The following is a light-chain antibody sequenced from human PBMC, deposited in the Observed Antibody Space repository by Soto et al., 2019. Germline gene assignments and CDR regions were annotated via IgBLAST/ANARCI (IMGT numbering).Light chain of an antibody. CDR2: DVS. CDR3: CSYAGSSYYV. J-gene: IGLJ1*01. Sequence: QSALTQPRSVSGSPGQSVTISCTGTSSDVGAYNYVSWYQQHPGKAPNFMIYDVSKRPSGVPDRFSGSRSGNTASLTISGLQAEDEAYYYCCSYAGSSYYVFGSGTKVTVL. CDR1: SSDVGAYNY. V-gene: IGLV2-11*01.